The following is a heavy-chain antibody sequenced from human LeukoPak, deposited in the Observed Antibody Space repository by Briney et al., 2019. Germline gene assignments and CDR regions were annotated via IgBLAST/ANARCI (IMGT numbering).Heavy chain of an antibody. D-gene: IGHD6-19*01. CDR1: GFTFSSYE. CDR3: ARDGSGWYDY. J-gene: IGHJ4*02. V-gene: IGHV3-48*03. Sequence: GGSLRLSCAASGFTFSSYEMNWVRQAPGKGREGVSYISSSGSTIYSADSVKGRFTISRDNAKDSLYLQMNSLRAEDTAVYYCARDGSGWYDYWGQGILVTVSS. CDR2: ISSSGSTI.